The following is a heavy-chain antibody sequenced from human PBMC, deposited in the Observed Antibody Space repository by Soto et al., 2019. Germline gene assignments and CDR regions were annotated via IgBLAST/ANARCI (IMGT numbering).Heavy chain of an antibody. CDR3: ARGIRMVREVMQDYYYGMDV. CDR1: SYTFTRYG. CDR2: ISAYNGNT. D-gene: IGHD3-10*01. V-gene: IGHV1-18*04. Sequence: ASLKISCKSSSYTFTRYGISWVLQAPGQGLEWMGWISAYNGNTNYAQKLQGRVTMTTDTSTGTAYMELRSLRSDDTAVYYCARGIRMVREVMQDYYYGMDVWGQGPTVTVSS. J-gene: IGHJ6*02.